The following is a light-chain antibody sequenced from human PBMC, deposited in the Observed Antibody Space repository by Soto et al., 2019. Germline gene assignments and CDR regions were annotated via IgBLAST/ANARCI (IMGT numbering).Light chain of an antibody. J-gene: IGLJ2*01. CDR1: SSDVGGYNY. V-gene: IGLV2-14*01. Sequence: QSVLTQPASVSGSPGQSITISCTGTSSDVGGYNYVSWYQQHPGKAPKLMIYDVSNRPSGVSNRFSGSKSGNTASLTISGLQAEDEAEYYCSSYTSSSIVVVGGGTKLTVL. CDR3: SSYTSSSIVV. CDR2: DVS.